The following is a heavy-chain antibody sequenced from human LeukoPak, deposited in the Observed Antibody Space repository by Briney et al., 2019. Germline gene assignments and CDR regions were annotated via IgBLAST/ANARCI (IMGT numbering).Heavy chain of an antibody. J-gene: IGHJ5*02. D-gene: IGHD2-2*01. CDR2: IIPILGIA. V-gene: IGHV1-69*02. CDR3: ARVPAARDNWFDP. Sequence: SVKVSCKASGGTFSSYTISWVRQAPGQGLEWMGRIIPILGIANYAQKLQGRVTITADKSTSTAYMELSSLRSEDTAVYYCARVPAARDNWFDPWGQGTLVTVSS. CDR1: GGTFSSYT.